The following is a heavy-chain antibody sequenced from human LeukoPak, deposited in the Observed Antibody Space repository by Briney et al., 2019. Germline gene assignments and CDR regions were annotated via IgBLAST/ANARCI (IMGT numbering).Heavy chain of an antibody. J-gene: IGHJ4*02. CDR2: ISYDGGQK. Sequence: PGRSLRLSCAASGFTFSRNGMHWVRQPPGRGLEWVAVISYDGGQKFYADSVKGRFTISRDNSKNTLYLQINSLKPEDTAVYYCRRAFVAILGRRPPDFWGQATLVTVSS. D-gene: IGHD3-3*01. CDR1: GFTFSRNG. V-gene: IGHV3-30*04. CDR3: RRAFVAILGRRPPDF.